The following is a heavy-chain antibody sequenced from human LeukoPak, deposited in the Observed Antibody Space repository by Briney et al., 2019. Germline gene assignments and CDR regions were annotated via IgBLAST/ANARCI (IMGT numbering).Heavy chain of an antibody. J-gene: IGHJ5*02. Sequence: GGSLRLACAASGFTLSGHWMHWFRQPPGRGLAWVSRNKYDGSESYYADSVKGRFTISRDNAKNTLYLQMNSLRVEDTSVYYCAKSDWFDPWGQGTLVTVSS. CDR1: GFTLSGHW. V-gene: IGHV3-74*01. CDR2: NKYDGSES. CDR3: AKSDWFDP.